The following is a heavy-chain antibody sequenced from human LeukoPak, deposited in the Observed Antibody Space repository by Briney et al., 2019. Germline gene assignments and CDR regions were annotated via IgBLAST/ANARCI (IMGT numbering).Heavy chain of an antibody. D-gene: IGHD2-2*02. CDR1: GGTFSSYT. Sequence: GASVKVSCKASGGTFSSYTISWVRQAPGQGLEWMGRIIPILGIANYAQKFQGRVTITADKSTSTACMELSSLRSEDTAVYYCARETGCSSTSCYIRGGGWFDPWGQGTLVTVSS. V-gene: IGHV1-69*04. J-gene: IGHJ5*02. CDR2: IIPILGIA. CDR3: ARETGCSSTSCYIRGGGWFDP.